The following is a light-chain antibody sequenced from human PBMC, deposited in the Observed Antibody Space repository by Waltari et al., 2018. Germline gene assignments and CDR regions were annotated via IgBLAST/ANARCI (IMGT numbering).Light chain of an antibody. CDR1: SSDVGGYNY. V-gene: IGLV2-14*01. J-gene: IGLJ1*01. CDR3: SSYTSSSTSLYV. Sequence: QSALTQPASVSGSPGQSITISCTGTSSDVGGYNYVSWYQQHPGKAPKLMIYDVSSRPSGVSNRFSGSKSGNTASLTISGLQAEDEADYYCSSYTSSSTSLYVFGTGTKVTVL. CDR2: DVS.